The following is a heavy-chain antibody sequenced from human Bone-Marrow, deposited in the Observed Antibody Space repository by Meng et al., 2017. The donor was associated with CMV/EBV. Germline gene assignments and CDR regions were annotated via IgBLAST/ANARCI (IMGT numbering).Heavy chain of an antibody. J-gene: IGHJ5*02. V-gene: IGHV1-8*01. CDR2: MNPNSGNT. CDR3: ARRRTTGIGKLGAPSDP. D-gene: IGHD1-1*01. CDR1: GYTFTSYD. Sequence: ASVKDSCKASGYTFTSYDINWVRQAAGQGLEWMGWMNPNSGNTGYAQKFQGRVTMTRDTSISTAYMELSSLRSEDTAMYYCARRRTTGIGKLGAPSDPWGQGTLVTVSS.